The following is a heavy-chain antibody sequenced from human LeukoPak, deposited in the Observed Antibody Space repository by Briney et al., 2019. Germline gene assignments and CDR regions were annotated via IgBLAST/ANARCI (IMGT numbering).Heavy chain of an antibody. J-gene: IGHJ4*02. CDR1: GGSFSGYY. D-gene: IGHD3-10*01. Sequence: PSETLSLTCAVYGGSFSGYYWSWIRQPPGKGLEWIGEINHSGSTNYNPSLKSRVTISVDTSKNQFSLKLSSVTAADTAVYYCARHATMVRGVITNWGQGTLVTVSS. CDR3: ARHATMVRGVITN. CDR2: INHSGST. V-gene: IGHV4-34*01.